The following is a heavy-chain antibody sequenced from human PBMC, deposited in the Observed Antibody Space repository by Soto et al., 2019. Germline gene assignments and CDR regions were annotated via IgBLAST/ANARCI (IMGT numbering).Heavy chain of an antibody. V-gene: IGHV4-30-4*01. CDR3: ARDAGEGYSGYDWRFDY. CDR2: IYYSGST. CDR1: GGSISSGDYY. D-gene: IGHD5-12*01. J-gene: IGHJ4*02. Sequence: SETLSLTCTVSGGSISSGDYYWSWIRQPPGKGLEWIGYIYYSGSTYYNPSLKSRVTISVDTSKNQFSLKLSSVTAADTAVYYCARDAGEGYSGYDWRFDYWGQGTLVTVSS.